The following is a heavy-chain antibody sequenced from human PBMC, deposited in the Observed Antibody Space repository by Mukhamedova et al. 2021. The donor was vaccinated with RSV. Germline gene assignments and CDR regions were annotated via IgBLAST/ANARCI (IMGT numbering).Heavy chain of an antibody. J-gene: IGHJ6*02. D-gene: IGHD3-16*01. CDR3: AKDLGGYSYAYYYYGMDV. V-gene: IGHV3-23*01. Sequence: VSAISGNGDNTYYAESVKDRFTISRDRSTNTLFLHMNNLRAEDTAIYYCAKDLGGYSYAYYYYGMDVWGQGTTVTVSS. CDR2: ISGNGDNT.